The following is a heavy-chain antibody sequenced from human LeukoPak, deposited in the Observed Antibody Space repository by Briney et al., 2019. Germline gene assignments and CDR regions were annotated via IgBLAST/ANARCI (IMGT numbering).Heavy chain of an antibody. CDR1: GDSISGNY. D-gene: IGHD1-7*01. Sequence: SETLSLTCTVSGDSISGNYWSWIRQPPGKGLEWIAYIYYSGSTNYNPSLKSRVSISVDTSKNQISLKLNSVTAADTAVYYCARAMTGTTHSFLYWGQGTLVTVSS. J-gene: IGHJ4*02. CDR3: ARAMTGTTHSFLY. V-gene: IGHV4-59*01. CDR2: IYYSGST.